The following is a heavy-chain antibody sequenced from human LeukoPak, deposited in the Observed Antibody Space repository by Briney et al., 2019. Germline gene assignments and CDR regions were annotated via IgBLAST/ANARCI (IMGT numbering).Heavy chain of an antibody. V-gene: IGHV4-39*07. D-gene: IGHD6-13*01. CDR3: ARVVAAAGDNWFDP. J-gene: IGHJ5*02. CDR1: GGSISSSSHY. Sequence: SETLSLTCTASGGSISSSSHYWGWIRQPPGKGLEWIASIYKTGSTFYNPSLKSRVTISVDTSKNEFSLKLSSVTAADTAVYYCARVVAAAGDNWFDPWGQGTLVTVSS. CDR2: IYKTGST.